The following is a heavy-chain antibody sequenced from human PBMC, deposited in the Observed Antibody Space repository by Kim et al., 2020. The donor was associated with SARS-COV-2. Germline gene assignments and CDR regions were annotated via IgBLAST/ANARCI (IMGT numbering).Heavy chain of an antibody. CDR2: ISSSGSTI. CDR3: ARGCSSTSCYHYDILTGYLSGYYYGMDV. J-gene: IGHJ6*02. CDR1: GFTFSDYY. V-gene: IGHV3-11*04. D-gene: IGHD3-9*01. Sequence: GGSLRLSCAASGFTFSDYYMSWIRQAPGKGLEWVSYISSSGSTIYYADSVKGRFTISRDNAKNSLYLQMNSLRAEDTAVYYCARGCSSTSCYHYDILTGYLSGYYYGMDVWGQGTTVTVSS.